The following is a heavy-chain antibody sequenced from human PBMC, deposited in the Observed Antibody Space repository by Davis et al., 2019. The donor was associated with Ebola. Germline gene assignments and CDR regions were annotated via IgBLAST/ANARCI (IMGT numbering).Heavy chain of an antibody. CDR2: ISSGGSTI. D-gene: IGHD3-16*01. V-gene: IGHV3-48*03. J-gene: IGHJ4*02. CDR1: GFTFSSYE. CDR3: ARESASLGVLDY. Sequence: GGSLRLSCAASGFTFSSYEMKWVRQAPGKGLEWVSDISSGGSTIYYADSVKGRFTISRDNAKNSLYLQMNSLRAEDTAVYYCARESASLGVLDYWGQGTLVTVSS.